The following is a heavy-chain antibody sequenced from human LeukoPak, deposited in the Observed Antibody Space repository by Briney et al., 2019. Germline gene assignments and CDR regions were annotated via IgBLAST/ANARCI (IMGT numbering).Heavy chain of an antibody. J-gene: IGHJ5*02. CDR3: TVVGAISGA. CDR1: GFTFSNAW. V-gene: IGHV3-15*04. Sequence: RSGGSLRLSCTASGFTFSNAWMSWIRQAPGKGLEWVGRIVSKADGATIDYAARVRGRFTISRNDSNNTVYLQMTSLKTEDTAVYYCTVVGAISGAWGQGTLVTVSS. CDR2: IVSKADGATI. D-gene: IGHD1-26*01.